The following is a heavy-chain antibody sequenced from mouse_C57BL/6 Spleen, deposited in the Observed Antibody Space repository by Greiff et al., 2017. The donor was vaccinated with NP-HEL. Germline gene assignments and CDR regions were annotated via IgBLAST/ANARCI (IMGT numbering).Heavy chain of an antibody. Sequence: QVHVKQSGAELAKPGASVKLSCKASGYTFTSYWMHWVKQRPGQGLEWIGYINPSSGYTKYNQKFKDKATLTADKSSSTAYMQLSSLTYEDSAVYYCARRDYSNLAWFAYWGQGTLVTVSA. D-gene: IGHD2-5*01. CDR2: INPSSGYT. J-gene: IGHJ3*01. V-gene: IGHV1-7*01. CDR1: GYTFTSYW. CDR3: ARRDYSNLAWFAY.